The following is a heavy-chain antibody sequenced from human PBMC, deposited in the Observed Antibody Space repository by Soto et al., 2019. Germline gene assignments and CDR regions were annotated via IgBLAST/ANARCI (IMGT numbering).Heavy chain of an antibody. Sequence: PSETLSLTCTVSGGSISSYYWSWIRQPPGKGLEWIGYIYYSGSTNYNPSLKSRVTISVDTSKNQFSLKLSSVTAADTAVYYCARVGSGSYYSWVRWFDPWGQGTLVTVSS. CDR1: GGSISSYY. CDR3: ARVGSGSYYSWVRWFDP. J-gene: IGHJ5*02. V-gene: IGHV4-59*01. D-gene: IGHD3-10*01. CDR2: IYYSGST.